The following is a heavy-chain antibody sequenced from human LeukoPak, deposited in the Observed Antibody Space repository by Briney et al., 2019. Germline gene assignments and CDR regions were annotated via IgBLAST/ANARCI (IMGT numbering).Heavy chain of an antibody. V-gene: IGHV3-53*01. Sequence: GGSLRLSCTTSGFTFNMYWMSWVRQAPGKGLEWVSVIYSGGSTYYADSVKGRFTISRDNSKNTLYLQMNSLRAEDTAVYYCAREVDGDYGDYWGQGTLVTVSS. CDR2: IYSGGST. J-gene: IGHJ4*02. CDR1: GFTFNMYW. CDR3: AREVDGDYGDY. D-gene: IGHD4-17*01.